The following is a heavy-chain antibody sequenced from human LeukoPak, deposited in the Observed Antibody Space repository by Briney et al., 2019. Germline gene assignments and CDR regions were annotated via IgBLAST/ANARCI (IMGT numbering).Heavy chain of an antibody. CDR1: GGSISSGGYY. CDR2: IYHSGST. V-gene: IGHV4-30-2*01. CDR3: ARGSGMRYYGSGSYFY. Sequence: SETLSLTCTVSGGSISSGGYYWSWIRQPPGKGLEWIGYIYHSGSTYYNPSLKSRVTISVDRSKNQFSLKLSSVTAADTAVYYCARGSGMRYYGSGSYFYWGQGTLVTVSS. J-gene: IGHJ4*02. D-gene: IGHD3-10*01.